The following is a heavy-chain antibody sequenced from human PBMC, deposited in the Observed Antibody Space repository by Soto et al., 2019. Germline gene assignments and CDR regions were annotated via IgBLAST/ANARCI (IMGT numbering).Heavy chain of an antibody. CDR3: AKDIGRLGFGADY. J-gene: IGHJ4*02. CDR2: ISWNSGSI. CDR1: GFTFDDYA. D-gene: IGHD3-10*01. Sequence: GGSLRFSCAASGFTFDDYAMHWVRQAPGKGLEWVSGISWNSGSIGYADSVKGRFTISRDNAKSSLYLQMNSLRAEDTALYYCAKDIGRLGFGADYWGQGTLVTVS. V-gene: IGHV3-9*01.